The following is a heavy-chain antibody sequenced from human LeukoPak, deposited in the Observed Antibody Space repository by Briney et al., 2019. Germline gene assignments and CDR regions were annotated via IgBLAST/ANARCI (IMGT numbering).Heavy chain of an antibody. V-gene: IGHV4-34*01. J-gene: IGHJ5*02. CDR2: INHSGST. CDR1: GGSFSGYY. CDR3: ARGWYSSGWGWFDP. D-gene: IGHD6-19*01. Sequence: KPSETLSLTCAVYGGSFSGYYWSWIRQPPGKGLEWIGEINHSGSTNYNPSLKSRVTISVDTSKNQFSLKLSPVTAADTAVYYCARGWYSSGWGWFDPWGQGTLVTVSS.